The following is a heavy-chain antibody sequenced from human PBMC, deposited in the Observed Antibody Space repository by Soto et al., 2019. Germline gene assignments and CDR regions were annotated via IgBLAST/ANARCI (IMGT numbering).Heavy chain of an antibody. CDR2: ISSSGSTI. D-gene: IGHD3-22*01. V-gene: IGHV3-11*01. Sequence: NPGGSLRLSCAASGFTFSDYYMSWIRQAPGKGLEWVSYISSSGSTIYYADSVKGRFTISRDNAKNSLYLQMNSLRAEDTAVYYCASGFSEGDSSAPFDYWGQGTLVTVSS. CDR1: GFTFSDYY. J-gene: IGHJ4*02. CDR3: ASGFSEGDSSAPFDY.